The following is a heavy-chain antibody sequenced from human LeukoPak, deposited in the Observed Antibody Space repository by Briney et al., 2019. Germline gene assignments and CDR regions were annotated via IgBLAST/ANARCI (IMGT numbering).Heavy chain of an antibody. CDR2: ISWNSGSI. J-gene: IGHJ3*02. Sequence: SLRLSCAASGFSFSSYWMHWVRQAPGKGLEWVSGISWNSGSIGYADSVKGRFTISRDNAKNSLYLQMNSLRAEDTALYYCAKDISKGGGYYGDYNDAFDIWGQGTMVTVSS. D-gene: IGHD4-17*01. CDR1: GFSFSSYW. V-gene: IGHV3-9*01. CDR3: AKDISKGGGYYGDYNDAFDI.